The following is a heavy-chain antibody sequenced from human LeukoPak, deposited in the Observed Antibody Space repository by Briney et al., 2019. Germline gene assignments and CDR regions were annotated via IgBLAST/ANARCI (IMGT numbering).Heavy chain of an antibody. CDR3: ARLVVVVGTIDYLDY. J-gene: IGHJ4*02. D-gene: IGHD2-15*01. CDR1: GFTFSTYW. CDR2: INSDDSII. V-gene: IGHV3-74*01. Sequence: GGSLRLSCAASGFTFSTYWMHWVRQAPGEGLVWVSRINSDDSIINYADSVKGRFTISRDNSKNTLYLQMNSLRAEDTAVYYCARLVVVVGTIDYLDYWGQGSLVTVSS.